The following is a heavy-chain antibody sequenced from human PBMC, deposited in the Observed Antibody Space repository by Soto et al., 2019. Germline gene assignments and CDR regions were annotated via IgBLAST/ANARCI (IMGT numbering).Heavy chain of an antibody. CDR3: ARDAPGEAPY. CDR2: INYRGTT. Sequence: QVQLQESGPGLVRPSQTLSLTCTVSGGSITNGDYYWNWIRQHPGKGLEWIGYINYRGTTFYHPSLKSRVFISVETSKNQFSLNLSSVTAADTAVYFCARDAPGEAPYWGQGTLVTVSS. CDR1: GGSITNGDYY. J-gene: IGHJ4*02. V-gene: IGHV4-31*03. D-gene: IGHD2-2*01.